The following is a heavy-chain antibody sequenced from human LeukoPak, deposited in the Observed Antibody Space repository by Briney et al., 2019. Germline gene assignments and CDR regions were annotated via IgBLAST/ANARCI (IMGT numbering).Heavy chain of an antibody. V-gene: IGHV3-7*01. J-gene: IGHJ3*02. Sequence: PGGSLRLSCVGSGFTYSSYWMSWVRQAPGKGLEWVANIKQDGSQKYYVDPVKGRFTISRDNDKNTLYLQMNSLRAEDTAVYYCARHSGSQGYAFDIWGQGTMVTVSS. D-gene: IGHD1-26*01. CDR3: ARHSGSQGYAFDI. CDR1: GFTYSSYW. CDR2: IKQDGSQK.